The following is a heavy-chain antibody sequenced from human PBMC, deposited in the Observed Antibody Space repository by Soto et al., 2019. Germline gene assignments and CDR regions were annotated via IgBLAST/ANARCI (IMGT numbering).Heavy chain of an antibody. CDR2: IIPIFGTA. D-gene: IGHD6-19*01. V-gene: IGHV1-69*13. CDR1: GGTFSSYA. J-gene: IGHJ4*02. CDR3: ANSVAVAGIDY. Sequence: AASVKVSCKASGGTFSSYAISWVRQAPGQGLEWMGGIIPIFGTANYAQKFQGRVTITADESTSTAYMELSSLRSEDTAVYYCANSVAVAGIDYWGQGTLVTVS.